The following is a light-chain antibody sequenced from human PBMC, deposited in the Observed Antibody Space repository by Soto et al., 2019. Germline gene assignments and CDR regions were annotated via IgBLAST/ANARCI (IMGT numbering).Light chain of an antibody. V-gene: IGLV2-14*01. J-gene: IGLJ1*01. CDR2: DVS. CDR3: SSCTSSSTYV. CDR1: SSDVGGYNY. Sequence: QSALTQPASVSGSPGQSITISCTGTSSDVGGYNYVSWYQQHPGKAPKLMIYDVSHRPSGVSNRFSGSKSGNTASLTISGLQAEDEADYYCSSCTSSSTYVFGTGTKVTVL.